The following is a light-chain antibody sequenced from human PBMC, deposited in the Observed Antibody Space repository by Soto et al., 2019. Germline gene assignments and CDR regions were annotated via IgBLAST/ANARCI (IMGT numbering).Light chain of an antibody. CDR3: RSYTSISTYV. J-gene: IGLJ1*01. Sequence: QALLSQPASVSGSPGQSITISCTATSSDVGGFNYVSWVQQHPGKAPKLMIYEVSNRPSGVSNRFSGSKSGNTASLTISGLQAEDEADYYCRSYTSISTYVFGTGTKVTVL. CDR1: SSDVGGFNY. CDR2: EVS. V-gene: IGLV2-14*01.